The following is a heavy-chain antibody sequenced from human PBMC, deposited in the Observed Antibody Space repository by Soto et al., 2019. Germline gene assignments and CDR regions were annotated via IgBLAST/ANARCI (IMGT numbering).Heavy chain of an antibody. CDR2: IIPIFVTS. J-gene: IGHJ4*01. Sequence: PVKVSCKASGGSFSSSGISWVRQPPGQGLEWVGGIIPIFVTSHYAQKFQGRVTITADESTNTAYMELSSLTSEDTAVYYCARSLDYHDYTGYSTVGVYFDYWSLGTLVTVSS. V-gene: IGHV1-69*13. CDR3: ARSLDYHDYTGYSTVGVYFDY. D-gene: IGHD3-22*01. CDR1: GGSFSSSG.